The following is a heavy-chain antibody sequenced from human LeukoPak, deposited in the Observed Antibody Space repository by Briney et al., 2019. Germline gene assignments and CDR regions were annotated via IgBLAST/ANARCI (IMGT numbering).Heavy chain of an antibody. Sequence: ASVKLSCKASGYTFTSYGISWVRQAPGQGLEWMGWISAYNGNTNYAQKLQGRVTMTTDTSTSTAYMELRSLRSDDTAVYYCARDHHYDFWSGYDYWGQGTLVTVSS. J-gene: IGHJ4*02. V-gene: IGHV1-18*01. CDR3: ARDHHYDFWSGYDY. D-gene: IGHD3-3*01. CDR2: ISAYNGNT. CDR1: GYTFTSYG.